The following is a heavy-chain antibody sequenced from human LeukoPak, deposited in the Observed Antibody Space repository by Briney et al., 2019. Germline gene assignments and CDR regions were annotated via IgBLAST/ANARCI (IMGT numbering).Heavy chain of an antibody. D-gene: IGHD3-10*01. CDR2: INHSGST. J-gene: IGHJ2*01. V-gene: IGHV4-34*01. CDR3: ARGRGHGSGSYYNPRYWYFDL. Sequence: SETLSLTCAVYGGSFSGYYWSWIRQPPGKGLEWIGEINHSGSTNYNPSLKSRVTISVDTPKNQFSLKLSSVTAADTAVYYCARGRGHGSGSYYNPRYWYFDLWGRGTLVTVSS. CDR1: GGSFSGYY.